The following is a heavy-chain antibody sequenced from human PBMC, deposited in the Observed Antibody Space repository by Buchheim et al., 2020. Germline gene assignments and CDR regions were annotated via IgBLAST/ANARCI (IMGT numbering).Heavy chain of an antibody. V-gene: IGHV3-23*01. Sequence: EVQLLESGGGLVQPGGSPRLSCAASGFTFTTSPMSWVRQAPGKGLEWVSAISASGAGTSYADSVKGRFTMSRDNAKHSLYLQMNSLRDEDTAVYYCATAWYFDLWGRGTL. CDR3: ATAWYFDL. CDR1: GFTFTTSP. J-gene: IGHJ2*01. CDR2: ISASGAGT.